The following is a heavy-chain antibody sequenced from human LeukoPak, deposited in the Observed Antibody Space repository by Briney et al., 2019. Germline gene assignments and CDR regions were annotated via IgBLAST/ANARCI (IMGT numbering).Heavy chain of an antibody. Sequence: PGGSLRLSCAASGFTFSVYYMPWLRHAPGGGLEGVSHISSSGSSKYYADSVKGRFTISRDNAKNSLYLQMSSLRAEDTAVYYCARAPGSYRFDYWGQGTLVTVSS. D-gene: IGHD3-10*01. CDR2: ISSSGSSK. CDR1: GFTFSVYY. CDR3: ARAPGSYRFDY. J-gene: IGHJ4*02. V-gene: IGHV3-11*04.